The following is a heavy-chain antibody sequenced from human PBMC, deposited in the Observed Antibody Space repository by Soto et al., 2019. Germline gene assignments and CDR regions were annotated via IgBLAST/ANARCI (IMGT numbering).Heavy chain of an antibody. Sequence: SGPTLVNPTETLTLTCTVSGFSLSNARMGVSWIRQPPGKALEWLAHIFSNDEKSYSTSLKSRLTISKDTSKSQVVLTMTNMDPVDTATYYCARNQNLGIAAAGTWFDPWGQGTLVTVSS. V-gene: IGHV2-26*01. J-gene: IGHJ5*02. CDR1: GFSLSNARMG. CDR3: ARNQNLGIAAAGTWFDP. CDR2: IFSNDEK. D-gene: IGHD6-13*01.